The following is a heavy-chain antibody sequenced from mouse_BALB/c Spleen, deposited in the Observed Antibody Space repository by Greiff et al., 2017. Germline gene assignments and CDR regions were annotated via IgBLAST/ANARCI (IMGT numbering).Heavy chain of an antibody. CDR1: GFTFSDYY. V-gene: IGHV5-4*02. CDR3: ARDDGNYPPFAY. D-gene: IGHD2-1*01. CDR2: ISDGGSYT. J-gene: IGHJ3*01. Sequence: EVKLMESGGGLVKPGGSLKLSCAASGFTFSDYYMYWVRQTPEKRLEWVATISDGGSYTYYPDSVKGRFTISRDNAKNNLYLQMSSLKSEDTAMYYCARDDGNYPPFAYWGQGTLVTVSA.